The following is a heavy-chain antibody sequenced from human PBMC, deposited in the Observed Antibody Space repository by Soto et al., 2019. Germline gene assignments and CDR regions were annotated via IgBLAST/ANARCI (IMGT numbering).Heavy chain of an antibody. Sequence: GGSLRLSCAASGFTFSSYSMNWVRQAPGKGLEWVSYISSSSTIYYADSVKGRFTISRDNAKNSLYLQMNSLRDEDTAVYYCARVRNGYSYGYYYYYYYGMDVWGQGTTVTVSS. CDR2: ISSSSTI. J-gene: IGHJ6*02. CDR3: ARVRNGYSYGYYYYYYYGMDV. CDR1: GFTFSSYS. D-gene: IGHD5-18*01. V-gene: IGHV3-48*02.